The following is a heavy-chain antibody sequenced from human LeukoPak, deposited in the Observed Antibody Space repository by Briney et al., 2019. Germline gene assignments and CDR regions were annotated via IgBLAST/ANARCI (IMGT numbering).Heavy chain of an antibody. CDR2: IYYSGST. V-gene: IGHV4-31*03. D-gene: IGHD3-22*01. J-gene: IGHJ3*02. CDR3: ARENGKGGYDSSGYPRGAFDI. Sequence: PSETLSLTCTVSGGSISSGGYYWSWIRQHPGKGLEWIGYIYYSGSTYYNPSLKSRVTISVDTSKNQFSLKLSSVTAADTAVYYCARENGKGGYDSSGYPRGAFDIWGQGTMVTVSS. CDR1: GGSISSGGYY.